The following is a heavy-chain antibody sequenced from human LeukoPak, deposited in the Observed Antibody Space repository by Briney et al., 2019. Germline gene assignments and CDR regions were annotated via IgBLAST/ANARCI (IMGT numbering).Heavy chain of an antibody. CDR3: ARDTDDLVGDY. Sequence: GGSLRLSCAASGFTFSSYGMHWVRQAPGKGLEWVAVISYDGSNKYYADSVKGRFTISRDNSKNTLYLQMNSLRAEDTAVYYCARDTDDLVGDYWGQGTLVTVSS. V-gene: IGHV3-30*03. J-gene: IGHJ4*02. D-gene: IGHD2-15*01. CDR1: GFTFSSYG. CDR2: ISYDGSNK.